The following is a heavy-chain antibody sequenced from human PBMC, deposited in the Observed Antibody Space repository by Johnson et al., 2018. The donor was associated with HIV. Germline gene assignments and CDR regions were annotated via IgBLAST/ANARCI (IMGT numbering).Heavy chain of an antibody. CDR2: IKSKTDGGTT. CDR1: GFTFSNAW. J-gene: IGHJ3*01. Sequence: VQLVESGGGLVKPGGSLRLSCAASGFTFSNAWMSWVRQAPGKGLEWVGRIKSKTDGGTTDYAAPVKGRFTISRDDSKNTLYLQMNSLKTEDTAVYYCARLEDRGRGAFDVWGQGTVVTVSS. D-gene: IGHD3-10*01. V-gene: IGHV3-15*01. CDR3: ARLEDRGRGAFDV.